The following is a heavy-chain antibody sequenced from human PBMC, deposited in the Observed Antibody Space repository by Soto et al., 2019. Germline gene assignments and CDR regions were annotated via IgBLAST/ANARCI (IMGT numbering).Heavy chain of an antibody. CDR1: GFTFSGYV. Sequence: GGSLRLSCAASGFTFSGYVMHWVRQAPGKGLERVAVITADAYTKKYADSVKGRFTIARDNPGNTLYLQMNSLRPADMGVYYCARDPVPGSPDYLDFWGQGALVTVSS. D-gene: IGHD1-26*01. J-gene: IGHJ4*02. V-gene: IGHV3-30-3*01. CDR2: ITADAYTK. CDR3: ARDPVPGSPDYLDF.